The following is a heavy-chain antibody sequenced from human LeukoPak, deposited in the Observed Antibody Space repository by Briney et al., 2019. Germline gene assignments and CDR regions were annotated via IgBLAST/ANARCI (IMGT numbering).Heavy chain of an antibody. J-gene: IGHJ3*02. CDR1: GGSIGNYF. Sequence: SETLSLTCAVSGGSIGNYFWSWLRRPPGKRMEWMAYIHTSGSADYNPSLKSRVTISVDSYNNNFSLQLNSMTAADTAVYYCARHGVSSGGAFDIWGQGTMVTVSS. V-gene: IGHV4-4*09. CDR3: ARHGVSSGGAFDI. CDR2: IHTSGSA. D-gene: IGHD3-10*01.